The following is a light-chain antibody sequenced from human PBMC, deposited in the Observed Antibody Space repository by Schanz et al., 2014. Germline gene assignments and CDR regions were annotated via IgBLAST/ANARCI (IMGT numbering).Light chain of an antibody. Sequence: DIQMTQSPSSVSASVGDRITLTCRASQDIRRWLAWYQQKPGKAPKVLISDASSLESGVPSRFSGSGSGTDFTLTISSLQPDDFATYYCQQYNYYWGFGQGTKVEIK. CDR3: QQYNYYWG. J-gene: IGKJ1*01. V-gene: IGKV1-5*01. CDR2: DAS. CDR1: QDIRRW.